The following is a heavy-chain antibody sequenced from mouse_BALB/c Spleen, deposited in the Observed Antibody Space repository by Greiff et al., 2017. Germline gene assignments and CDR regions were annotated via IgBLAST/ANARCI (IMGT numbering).Heavy chain of an antibody. D-gene: IGHD1-1*01. J-gene: IGHJ1*01. Sequence: EVQLQESGPGLVKPSQTVSLTCTVTGFSITTGNYRWSWLRQFPGNKLEWIGYINYSGTITYNPSPTSRTTITSNTSTNQFFLEKNTLTAEDTATYYCARERGTVVDWYLDDWGAGTTVTVSS. CDR2: INYSGTI. CDR1: GFSITTGNYR. V-gene: IGHV3-5*02. CDR3: ARERGTVVDWYLDD.